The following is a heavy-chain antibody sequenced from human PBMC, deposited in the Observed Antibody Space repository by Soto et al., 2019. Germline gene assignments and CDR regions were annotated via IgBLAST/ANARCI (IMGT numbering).Heavy chain of an antibody. CDR3: AKDPRYSSSSNGMVDY. D-gene: IGHD6-6*01. J-gene: IGHJ4*02. CDR2: ISGSGGST. V-gene: IGHV3-23*01. Sequence: PGGSLRLSCAASGFTFSSYAMSWVRQAPGKGLEWVSAISGSGGSTYYADSVKGRFTISRDNSKNTLYLQMNSLRAEDTAVYYCAKDPRYSSSSNGMVDYWGQGTLVTVSS. CDR1: GFTFSSYA.